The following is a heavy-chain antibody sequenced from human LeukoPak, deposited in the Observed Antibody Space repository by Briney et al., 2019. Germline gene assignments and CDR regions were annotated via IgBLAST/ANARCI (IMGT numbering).Heavy chain of an antibody. CDR2: IVVGSGNT. CDR3: AADGKLELPPYYYYMDV. D-gene: IGHD1-7*01. Sequence: GTSVKVSCKASGFTFTSSAVQWVRQARGQRLEWIGWIVVGSGNTNYAQKFQERVTITRGMSTSTAYMELSSLRSEDTAVYYCAADGKLELPPYYYYMDVWGKGTTVTVSS. CDR1: GFTFTSSA. J-gene: IGHJ6*03. V-gene: IGHV1-58*01.